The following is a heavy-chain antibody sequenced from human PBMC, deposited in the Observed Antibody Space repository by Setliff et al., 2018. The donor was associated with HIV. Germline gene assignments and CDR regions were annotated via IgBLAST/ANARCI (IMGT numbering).Heavy chain of an antibody. CDR2: IRHSGVT. D-gene: IGHD2-8*01. J-gene: IGHJ3*02. V-gene: IGHV4-38-2*01. Sequence: SETLSLTCAVSGQSITSDYHWGWIRQPPGKGLEWIASIRHSGVTSYNSSLESRVTISLDTSKNQFSLNLNSVTAADTAVYYCARCLYASNGDAFDIWGQGTMVTVSS. CDR1: GQSITSDYH. CDR3: ARCLYASNGDAFDI.